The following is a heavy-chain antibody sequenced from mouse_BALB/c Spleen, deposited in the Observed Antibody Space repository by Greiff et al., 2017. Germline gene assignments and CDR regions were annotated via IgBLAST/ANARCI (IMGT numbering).Heavy chain of an antibody. V-gene: IGHV5-17*02. CDR1: GFTFSSFG. CDR2: ISSGSSTI. J-gene: IGHJ2*01. CDR3: ARYEDFDY. D-gene: IGHD2-3*01. Sequence: DVKLVESGGGLVQPGGSRKLSCAASGFTFSSFGMHWVRQAPEKGLEWVAYISSGSSTIYYADTVKGRFTISRDNPKNTLFLQMTSLRSEDTAMYYCARYEDFDYWGQGTTLTVSS.